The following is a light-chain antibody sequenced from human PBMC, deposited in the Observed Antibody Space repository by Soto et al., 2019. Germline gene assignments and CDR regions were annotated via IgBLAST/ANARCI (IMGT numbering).Light chain of an antibody. CDR1: SSDVGGYDY. V-gene: IGLV2-8*01. J-gene: IGLJ3*02. CDR3: CSYSGNFWV. CDR2: AVI. Sequence: QSVLTQPPSASGSPGQSITISCTGTSSDVGGYDYVSWYQQHPGKAPKLMIYAVIKRPSGVPDRFSGSKSGSTASLTISGLQAEDEADYYCCSYSGNFWVFGGGTKLTVL.